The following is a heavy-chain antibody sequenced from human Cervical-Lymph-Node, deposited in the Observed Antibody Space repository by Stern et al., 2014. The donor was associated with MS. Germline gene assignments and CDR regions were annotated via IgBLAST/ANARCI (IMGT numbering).Heavy chain of an antibody. V-gene: IGHV4-39*01. J-gene: IGHJ4*02. Sequence: QVQLQESGPGLVRPSETLSLTCTVSGGSISRSGSYWGWIRQPPGKGLEYIGNIYYTGATYYTPPLKSRVPFSIDTSKTHFSLQLPSVTAADTAVYYCADLEAVAGVGRGKFYSWGQGTLVTVSS. CDR3: ADLEAVAGVGRGKFYS. D-gene: IGHD6-19*01. CDR2: IYYTGAT. CDR1: GGSISRSGSY.